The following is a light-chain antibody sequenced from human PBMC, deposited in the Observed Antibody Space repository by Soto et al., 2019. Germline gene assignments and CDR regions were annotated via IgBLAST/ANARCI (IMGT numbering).Light chain of an antibody. CDR1: SGDVGGYNY. J-gene: IGLJ2*01. CDR2: DVS. Sequence: QSALTQPASVSGSPGQSINIYCTGTSGDVGGYNYVSWYQQHPGKAPKLMIFDVSNRPSGVSNRFSGSKSGNTASLTISGLQAEDEADYYCSSYTSGTTLVIFGGGTKVTVL. CDR3: SSYTSGTTLVI. V-gene: IGLV2-14*03.